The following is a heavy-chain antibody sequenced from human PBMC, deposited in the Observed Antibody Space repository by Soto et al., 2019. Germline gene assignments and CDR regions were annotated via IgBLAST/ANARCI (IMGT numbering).Heavy chain of an antibody. CDR2: ISYDGRNK. Sequence: GGSLRLSCAGSGFIFSSYGMHRVRQAPGKGLEWVAVISYDGRNKYYADSVKGRFTISRDNSRNTLYLQMNSLRAEDTAVYYCAKDSAGAAGHYYYYGMDVWGQGTTVTVSS. V-gene: IGHV3-30*18. CDR1: GFIFSSYG. D-gene: IGHD6-13*01. CDR3: AKDSAGAAGHYYYYGMDV. J-gene: IGHJ6*02.